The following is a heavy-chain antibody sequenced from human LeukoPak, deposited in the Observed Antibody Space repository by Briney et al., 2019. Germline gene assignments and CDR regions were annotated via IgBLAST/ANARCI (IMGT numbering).Heavy chain of an antibody. D-gene: IGHD3-10*01. CDR2: ISGSGDRI. J-gene: IGHJ4*02. CDR1: GFTFSSYS. CDR3: AKGLSGTYSPLFDY. Sequence: GGSLRLSCAASGFTFSSYSMSWVRQAPGKGLEWVSGISGSGDRIYYAESVKGRFTISRDNAKDTLYLQMNSLRAEDTAVYYCAKGLSGTYSPLFDYWGQGTLVTVSS. V-gene: IGHV3-23*01.